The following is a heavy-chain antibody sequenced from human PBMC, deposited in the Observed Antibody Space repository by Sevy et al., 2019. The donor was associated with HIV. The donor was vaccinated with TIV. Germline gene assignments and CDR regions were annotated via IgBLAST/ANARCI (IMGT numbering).Heavy chain of an antibody. CDR2: ISGSGGST. Sequence: GGSLRLSCAASGFTFSSYAMSWVRQAPGKGLEWVSAISGSGGSTYYADSVKGRFTISRDNSKNTLYLQMNSLIAEETAVYYCAKDRGNMGSSGYYDYWGQGTLVTVSS. J-gene: IGHJ4*02. V-gene: IGHV3-23*01. CDR1: GFTFSSYA. D-gene: IGHD3-22*01. CDR3: AKDRGNMGSSGYYDY.